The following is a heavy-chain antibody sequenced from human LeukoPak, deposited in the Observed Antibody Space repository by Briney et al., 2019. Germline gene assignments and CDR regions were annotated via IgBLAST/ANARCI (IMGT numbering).Heavy chain of an antibody. CDR1: GFTFSSYA. CDR2: ISGSGGST. Sequence: GGSLRLSCAASGFTFSSYAMSWVRQVPGKGLEWVSAISGSGGSTYYADSVKGRFTISRDNSKNTLYLQMNSLRAEDTAVYYCAKVSLGYCSGGSCFYKWYFDYWGQGTLVTVSS. D-gene: IGHD2-15*01. V-gene: IGHV3-23*01. CDR3: AKVSLGYCSGGSCFYKWYFDY. J-gene: IGHJ4*02.